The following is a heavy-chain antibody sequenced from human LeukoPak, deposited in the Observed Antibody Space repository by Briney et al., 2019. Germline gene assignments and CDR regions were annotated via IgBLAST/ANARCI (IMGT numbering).Heavy chain of an antibody. CDR2: INPNSGGT. CDR3: ASSYSGYDWGYYYYYYMDV. CDR1: GYTLTGYY. V-gene: IGHV1-2*02. Sequence: ASVKVSCKASGYTLTGYYMHRVRQAPGQGLEWMGWINPNSGGTNYAQKFQGRVTMTRDTSISTAYMELSRLRSDDTAVYYCASSYSGYDWGYYYYYYMDVWGKGTTVTVSS. D-gene: IGHD5-12*01. J-gene: IGHJ6*03.